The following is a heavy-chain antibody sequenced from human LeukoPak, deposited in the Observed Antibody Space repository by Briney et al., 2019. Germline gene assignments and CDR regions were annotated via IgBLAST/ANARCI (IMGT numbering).Heavy chain of an antibody. CDR1: GGSISSYY. CDR3: ARVLHCSGGSCYSAYAFDI. Sequence: SETLSLTCTVSGGSISSYYWSWLRQPPGKGLEWIGYIYYSGSTDYNPSLKSRVTISVDTSKNQFSLKLSSVTAADTAVYYCARVLHCSGGSCYSAYAFDIWGQGTMVTVSS. J-gene: IGHJ3*02. V-gene: IGHV4-59*08. CDR2: IYYSGST. D-gene: IGHD2-15*01.